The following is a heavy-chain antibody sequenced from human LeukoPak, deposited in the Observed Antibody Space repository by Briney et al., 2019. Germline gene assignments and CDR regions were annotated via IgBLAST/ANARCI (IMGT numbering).Heavy chain of an antibody. J-gene: IGHJ4*02. CDR2: IYYSGST. Sequence: PSETLSLTCTVSGGSISGSSYYWGWIRQPPGKGLEWIGSIYYSGSTYYNPSLKSRVTISVDTSKSQFSLKLTSVTAADTAVYYCARLKYSSDFDYWGQGTLVTVSS. V-gene: IGHV4-39*01. CDR1: GGSISGSSYY. D-gene: IGHD6-25*01. CDR3: ARLKYSSDFDY.